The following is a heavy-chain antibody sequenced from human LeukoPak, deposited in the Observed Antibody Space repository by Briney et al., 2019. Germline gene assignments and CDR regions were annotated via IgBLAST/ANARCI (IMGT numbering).Heavy chain of an antibody. J-gene: IGHJ4*02. CDR2: ISGSGGST. D-gene: IGHD1-26*01. CDR3: AKGRYSGSYYSGYFDY. Sequence: GVSLRLSCAASGFTFSSYAMSWVRQAPGKGLEWVSAISGSGGSTYYADSVKGRFTISRDNSKNTLYLQMNSLRAEDTAVYYCAKGRYSGSYYSGYFDYWGQGTLVTVSS. CDR1: GFTFSSYA. V-gene: IGHV3-23*01.